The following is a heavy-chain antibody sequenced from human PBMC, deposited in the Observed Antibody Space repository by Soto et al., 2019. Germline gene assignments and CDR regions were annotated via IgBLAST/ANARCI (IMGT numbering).Heavy chain of an antibody. Sequence: PSETLSLTCTVSGGSISSGDYYWSWIRQPPGKGLEWIGYIYYSGSTYYNPSLKSRVTISVDTSKNQFSLKLSSVTAADTAVYYCARSRDGYLPQDVRWGQGTLVTVSS. CDR2: IYYSGST. D-gene: IGHD5-12*01. CDR3: ARSRDGYLPQDVR. CDR1: GGSISSGDYY. V-gene: IGHV4-30-4*01. J-gene: IGHJ4*02.